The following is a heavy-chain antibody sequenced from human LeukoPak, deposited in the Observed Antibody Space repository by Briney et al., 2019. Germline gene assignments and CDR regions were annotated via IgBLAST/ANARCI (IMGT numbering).Heavy chain of an antibody. CDR3: ASVYSSSSRPDV. J-gene: IGHJ6*04. V-gene: IGHV3-11*04. CDR1: GFTCSDYY. Sequence: GGSLRLSCAASGFTCSDYYMSWIRQAPGKGLEWVSYISSSGSTIYYADSVKGRFTISRDNAKNSLYLQMNSLRAEDTAVYYCASVYSSSSRPDVWGKGTTVTVSS. D-gene: IGHD6-13*01. CDR2: ISSSGSTI.